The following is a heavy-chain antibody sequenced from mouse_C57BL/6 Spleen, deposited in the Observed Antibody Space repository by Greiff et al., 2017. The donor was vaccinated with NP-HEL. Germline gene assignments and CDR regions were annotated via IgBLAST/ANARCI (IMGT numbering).Heavy chain of an antibody. V-gene: IGHV1-61*01. CDR2: IYPSDSET. J-gene: IGHJ3*01. CDR1: GYTFTSYW. D-gene: IGHD2-4*01. CDR3: ARSQIYYDYDGFAY. Sequence: VQLQQPGAELVRPGSSVKLSCKASGYTFTSYWMDWVKQRPGQGLEWIGNIYPSDSETHYNQKFKDKATLTVDKSSSTAYMQLSSLTSEDSAVYYCARSQIYYDYDGFAYWGQGTLVTVSA.